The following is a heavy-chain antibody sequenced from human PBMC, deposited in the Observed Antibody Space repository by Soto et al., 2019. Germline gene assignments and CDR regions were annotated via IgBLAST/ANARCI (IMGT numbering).Heavy chain of an antibody. CDR2: IYYSGST. Sequence: SETLSLTCTVSGGSVSSDNYYWSWIRQPPGKGLEWIGHIYYSGSTNYNPSLKSRVTISVDTSKNHFSLKLSSVTAADTAMYYCARARQYYDSSGYYDDYWGQGTLVTVSS. J-gene: IGHJ4*02. V-gene: IGHV4-61*03. CDR3: ARARQYYDSSGYYDDY. D-gene: IGHD3-22*01. CDR1: GGSVSSDNYY.